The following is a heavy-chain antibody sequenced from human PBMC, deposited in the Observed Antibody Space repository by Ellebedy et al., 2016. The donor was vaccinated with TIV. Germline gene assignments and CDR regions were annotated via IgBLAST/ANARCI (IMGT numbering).Heavy chain of an antibody. CDR3: AKSLIVGANKMRNYFDS. V-gene: IGHV3-23*01. D-gene: IGHD1-26*01. CDR2: ISGSGANT. Sequence: GESLKISCVASGFTFSNYAMTWVRQAPGKGLEWVSSISGSGANTDYADSVRGRFTASRDNSRNTLDLQMNSLRVDDTAVYYCAKSLIVGANKMRNYFDSWGQGSLVTVSS. J-gene: IGHJ4*02. CDR1: GFTFSNYA.